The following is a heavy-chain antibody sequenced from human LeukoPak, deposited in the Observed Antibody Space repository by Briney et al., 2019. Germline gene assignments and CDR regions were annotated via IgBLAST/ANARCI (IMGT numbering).Heavy chain of an antibody. CDR3: ATRAGSSSWSEGFWNI. D-gene: IGHD6-19*01. J-gene: IGHJ3*02. CDR2: IHYSGST. CDR1: GASISSYY. Sequence: SETLSLTCTVSGASISSYYWSWIRQPPGKGLEWIGFIHYSGSTNYNPSLKSRVTISINKSKKQFSLQLSSVTDADTAVYHGATRAGSSSWSEGFWNIWGQGTMVTVSS. V-gene: IGHV4-59*01.